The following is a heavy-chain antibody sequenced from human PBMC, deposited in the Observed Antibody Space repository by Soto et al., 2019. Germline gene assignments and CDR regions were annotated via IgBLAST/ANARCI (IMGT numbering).Heavy chain of an antibody. CDR2: INAGNGNT. CDR1: RYTFTSYA. D-gene: IGHD6-6*01. J-gene: IGHJ4*02. V-gene: IGHV1-3*01. CDR3: ASVSSSHDY. Sequence: RXSDQVSFQDSRYTFTSYAMHWVRQAPGQRLEWMGWINAGNGNTKYSQKFQGRVTITRDTSASTAYMELSSLRSEDTAVYYCASVSSSHDYWGQGTLVTVSS.